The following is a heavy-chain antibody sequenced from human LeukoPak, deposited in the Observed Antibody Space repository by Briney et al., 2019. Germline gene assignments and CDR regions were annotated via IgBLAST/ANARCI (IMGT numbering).Heavy chain of an antibody. CDR2: IYQTGAT. Sequence: SETLSLTCIVSGGSISNYYWSWFRQPPGKGLEWIGYIYQTGATSYNPSLKSRVTISIDTSKNQFSLQLNSVTASDTAVYYCARDGRNCTNNYCYTYFDPWGPGILVTVSS. J-gene: IGHJ5*02. V-gene: IGHV4-59*12. D-gene: IGHD2-8*01. CDR3: ARDGRNCTNNYCYTYFDP. CDR1: GGSISNYY.